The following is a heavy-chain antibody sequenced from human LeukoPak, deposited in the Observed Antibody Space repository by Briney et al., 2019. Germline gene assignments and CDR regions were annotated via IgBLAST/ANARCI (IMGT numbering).Heavy chain of an antibody. CDR1: GFTFSSYW. D-gene: IGHD5-18*01. CDR3: ARQVDTLYYYYYYMDV. Sequence: GGSLRLSCAASGFTFSSYWMSWVRQAPGKGLEWVANIKQDGSEKYYVDSVKGRFTISRDNAKNSLYLQMNSLRAEDTAVYYCARQVDTLYYYYYYMDVWGKGTTVTVSS. J-gene: IGHJ6*03. V-gene: IGHV3-7*01. CDR2: IKQDGSEK.